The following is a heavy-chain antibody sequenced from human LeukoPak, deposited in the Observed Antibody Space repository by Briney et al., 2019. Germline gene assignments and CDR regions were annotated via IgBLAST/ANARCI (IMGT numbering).Heavy chain of an antibody. CDR2: ITRDGYI. D-gene: IGHD4-17*01. J-gene: IGHJ4*02. V-gene: IGHV3-21*01. CDR1: GFAFSSSN. Sequence: GGSLRLSCAASGFAFSSSNLNWFRQAPGRGLEWVSSITRDGYIYYADSLKGRLSISRDNAKNSLYLQVISLRAEDTAVYYCARADYGDYGVDYWGQGTLVTVSS. CDR3: ARADYGDYGVDY.